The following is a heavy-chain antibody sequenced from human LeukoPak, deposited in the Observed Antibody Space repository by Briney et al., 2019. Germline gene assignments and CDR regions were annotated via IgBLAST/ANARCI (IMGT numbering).Heavy chain of an antibody. J-gene: IGHJ5*02. D-gene: IGHD2-2*01. CDR3: AREVIVVVPAATYNWFDP. V-gene: IGHV1-69*01. CDR2: IIPIFGTA. Sequence: KPGSSVKVSCKAPGGTFSSYAISWVRQAPGQGLEWMGGIIPIFGTANYAQKFQGRVTITADESTSTAYMELSSLRSEDTAVYYCAREVIVVVPAATYNWFDPWGQGTLVTVSS. CDR1: GGTFSSYA.